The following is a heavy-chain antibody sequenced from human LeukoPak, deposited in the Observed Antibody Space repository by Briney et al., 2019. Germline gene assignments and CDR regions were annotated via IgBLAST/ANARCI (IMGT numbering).Heavy chain of an antibody. CDR1: GFTFSSYG. J-gene: IGHJ4*02. D-gene: IGHD6-19*01. CDR3: AKSRIAVANFDY. Sequence: GGSLRLSCAASGFTFSSYGMHWVRQAPSKGLEWVAFIRYDGSNKYYADSVKGRFTISRDNSKNTLYLQMNSLRAEDTAVYYCAKSRIAVANFDYWGQGTLVTVSS. CDR2: IRYDGSNK. V-gene: IGHV3-30*02.